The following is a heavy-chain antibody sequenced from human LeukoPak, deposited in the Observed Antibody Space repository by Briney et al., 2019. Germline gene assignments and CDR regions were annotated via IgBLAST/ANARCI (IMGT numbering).Heavy chain of an antibody. J-gene: IGHJ4*02. CDR2: IYYSGTT. Sequence: KPSETLSLTCTVSGGSISSSNYYWGWICQPPGKGLEWIGSIYYSGTTNYNPSLKSRVTISVDTAKSQFSLKVSSVTAADTAVYYCTKGRYSSGYYFIFDNWGQGALVTVSS. CDR1: GGSISSSNYY. D-gene: IGHD3-22*01. CDR3: TKGRYSSGYYFIFDN. V-gene: IGHV4-39*07.